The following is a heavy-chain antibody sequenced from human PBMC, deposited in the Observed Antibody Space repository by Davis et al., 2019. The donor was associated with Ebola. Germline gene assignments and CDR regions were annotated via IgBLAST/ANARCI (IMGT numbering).Heavy chain of an antibody. CDR2: INSDGSST. V-gene: IGHV3-74*01. Sequence: GESLKISCAASGFTFSSYWMHWVRQAPGKGLVWVSRINSDGSSTSYADSVKGRFTISRDNAKNTLYLQMNSLRAEDTAVYYCATSPRMYYYDSSGYYYSYYYGMDVWGQGTTVTVSS. CDR1: GFTFSSYW. CDR3: ATSPRMYYYDSSGYYYSYYYGMDV. D-gene: IGHD3-22*01. J-gene: IGHJ6*02.